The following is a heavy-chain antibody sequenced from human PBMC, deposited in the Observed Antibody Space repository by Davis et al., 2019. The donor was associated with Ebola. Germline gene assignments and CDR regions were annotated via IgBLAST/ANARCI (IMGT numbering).Heavy chain of an antibody. CDR1: GFTFSSYS. J-gene: IGHJ4*02. CDR3: VRGGGRDAYLLDY. Sequence: GESLKISCAASGFTFSSYSMNWVRQAPGKGLEWVSSISSSSYIDYADSVKGRFTISRDNAKNSLYLQMNSLRAEDTAVYYCVRGGGRDAYLLDYWGQGTLVTVSS. V-gene: IGHV3-21*01. CDR2: ISSSSYI. D-gene: IGHD5-24*01.